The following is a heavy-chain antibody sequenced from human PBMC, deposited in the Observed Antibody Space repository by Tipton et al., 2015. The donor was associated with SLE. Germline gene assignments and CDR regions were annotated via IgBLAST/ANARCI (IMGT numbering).Heavy chain of an antibody. J-gene: IGHJ6*02. CDR3: ARDRELGMGGGPYYYYGMDV. Sequence: TLSLTCTVSGGSISSYYWSWIRQPAGKGLEWIGHIYTSGSTNYNPSLKSRVTISVDTSKNQFSLKLSSVTAADTAVYYCARDRELGMGGGPYYYYGMDVWGQGTTVTVSS. V-gene: IGHV4-4*07. D-gene: IGHD7-27*01. CDR2: IYTSGST. CDR1: GGSISSYY.